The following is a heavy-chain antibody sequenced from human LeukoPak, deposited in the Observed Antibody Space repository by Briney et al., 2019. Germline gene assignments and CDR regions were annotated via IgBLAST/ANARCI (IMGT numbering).Heavy chain of an antibody. Sequence: SETLSLTSTVSGGSISSGSYYWSWIRQPAGKGLEWIGRIYTSGSTNYNPSLKSRVTISVDTSKNQFSPKLSSVTAADTAVYYCARDWDSGYDRPYYYYYYYMDVWGKGTTVTVSS. D-gene: IGHD5-12*01. CDR3: ARDWDSGYDRPYYYYYYYMDV. J-gene: IGHJ6*03. V-gene: IGHV4-61*02. CDR2: IYTSGST. CDR1: GGSISSGSYY.